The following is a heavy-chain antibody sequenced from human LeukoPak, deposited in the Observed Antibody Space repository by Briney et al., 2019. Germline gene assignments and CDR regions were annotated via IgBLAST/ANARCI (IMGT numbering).Heavy chain of an antibody. D-gene: IGHD3-9*01. CDR2: IYHSGST. CDR1: GYSISSGYY. Sequence: KPSETLSLTCTVSGYSISSGYYWGWIRQPPGKGLEWIGSIYHSGSTYHNPSLKSRVTISVDTSKNRFSLKLSSVTAADTAVYYCARDMERYFDWLGLGDHAFDIWGQGTMVTVSS. V-gene: IGHV4-38-2*02. J-gene: IGHJ3*02. CDR3: ARDMERYFDWLGLGDHAFDI.